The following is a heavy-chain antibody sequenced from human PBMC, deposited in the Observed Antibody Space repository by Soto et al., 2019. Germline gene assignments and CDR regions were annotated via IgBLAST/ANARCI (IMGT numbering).Heavy chain of an antibody. CDR1: GGSLSSYY. J-gene: IGHJ5*02. V-gene: IGHV4-59*01. Sequence: SETLSLTYTVSGGSLSSYYWTWIRQSPGKGLEWIGYVYFSGNTNYNPSLKSRVTISIDTSKNQFSLRLAPVTAADTAFYFCGSVRPSGYVLSWGQGTLVTVSS. CDR2: VYFSGNT. CDR3: GSVRPSGYVLS. D-gene: IGHD6-25*01.